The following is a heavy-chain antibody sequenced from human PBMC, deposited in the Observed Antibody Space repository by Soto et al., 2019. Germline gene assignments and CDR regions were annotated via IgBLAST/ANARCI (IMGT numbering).Heavy chain of an antibody. Sequence: VKVSCKASGYTFTGYYMHWVRQAPGQGLEWMGWINPNSGGTNYAQKFQGRVTMTRDTSISTAYMELSRLRSDDTAVYYCARDRRVLLWFGESPSLDYWGQGTLVTVSS. J-gene: IGHJ4*02. CDR1: GYTFTGYY. CDR3: ARDRRVLLWFGESPSLDY. D-gene: IGHD3-10*01. CDR2: INPNSGGT. V-gene: IGHV1-2*02.